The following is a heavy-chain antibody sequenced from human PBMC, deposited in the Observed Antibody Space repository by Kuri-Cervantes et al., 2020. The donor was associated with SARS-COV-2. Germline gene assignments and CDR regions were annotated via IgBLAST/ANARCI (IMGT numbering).Heavy chain of an antibody. J-gene: IGHJ4*02. Sequence: GGSLRLSCEASGFIFSDYAIDWVRQAPGKGLEWVAIISYDGRNTKFADSVKGRFTISRDNSKNTLYLQVISLRAEDTALYYCAKDYFSDTSNYFDYWGQGALVTVSS. CDR1: GFIFSDYA. CDR3: AKDYFSDTSNYFDY. V-gene: IGHV3-30*04. D-gene: IGHD3-3*01. CDR2: ISYDGRNT.